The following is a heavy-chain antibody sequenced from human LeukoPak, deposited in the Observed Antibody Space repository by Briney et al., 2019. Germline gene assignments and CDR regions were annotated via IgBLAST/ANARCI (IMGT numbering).Heavy chain of an antibody. CDR3: ARGGYCTNGVCPEFAPYYFDY. CDR2: ISYDGSNK. Sequence: GGSLRLSCAASGFTFSNYAMHWVRQAPGKGLEWVAVISYDGSNKYYADSVKGRFTISRDNSKNTLYLQMNSLRAEDTAVYYCARGGYCTNGVCPEFAPYYFDYWGQGTLVTVSS. V-gene: IGHV3-30*04. J-gene: IGHJ4*02. D-gene: IGHD2-8*01. CDR1: GFTFSNYA.